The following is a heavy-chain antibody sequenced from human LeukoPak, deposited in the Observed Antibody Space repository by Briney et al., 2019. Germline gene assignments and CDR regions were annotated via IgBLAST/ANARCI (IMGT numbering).Heavy chain of an antibody. V-gene: IGHV1-46*01. Sequence: AASVKVSCKASGYTSSSYYIHWVRQAPGQGLEWMGIINPSGGSTSYAQRFQGRVTMTTDTSTTTAYMELRSLRSDDTAVYYCARDYRTGFDYWGQGTLVTVSS. CDR1: GYTSSSYY. J-gene: IGHJ4*02. CDR2: INPSGGST. D-gene: IGHD7-27*01. CDR3: ARDYRTGFDY.